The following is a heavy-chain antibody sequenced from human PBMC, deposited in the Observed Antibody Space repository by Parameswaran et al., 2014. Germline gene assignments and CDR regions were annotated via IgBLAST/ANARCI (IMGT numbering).Heavy chain of an antibody. CDR3: ATPFFSGATGHGY. V-gene: IGHV1-24*01. J-gene: IGHJ4*02. D-gene: IGHD3-9*01. Sequence: WVRQAPGQGLEWMGGFDPEDGETIYAQKFQGRVTMTEDTSTDTAYMELSSLRSEDTAVYYCATPFFSGATGHGYWGQGTLVTVSS. CDR2: FDPEDGET.